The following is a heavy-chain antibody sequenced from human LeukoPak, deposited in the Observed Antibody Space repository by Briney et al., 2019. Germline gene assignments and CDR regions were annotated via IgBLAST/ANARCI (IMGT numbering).Heavy chain of an antibody. CDR3: ARAWYYYDSSGYYPFDY. D-gene: IGHD3-22*01. CDR2: INHSGST. CDR1: GGSFSGYY. Sequence: SETLSLTCAVYGGSFSGYYWSWIRQPPGKGLEWIGEINHSGSTNYNPSLKSRVTISVDTSKNQFSLKLSSVTAADTAVYYCARAWYYYDSSGYYPFDYWGQGTLVTVSS. V-gene: IGHV4-34*01. J-gene: IGHJ4*02.